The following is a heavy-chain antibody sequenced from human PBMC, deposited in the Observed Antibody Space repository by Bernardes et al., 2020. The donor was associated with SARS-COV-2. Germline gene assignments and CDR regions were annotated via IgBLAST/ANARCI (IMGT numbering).Heavy chain of an antibody. V-gene: IGHV4-39*01. CDR1: GGSISSSSYY. CDR2: IFYIGNT. CDR3: ARVGGCSRTEGSGGSCYPYFDY. Sequence: SETLSLTCTVSGGSISSSSYYWGWIRQPPGKGLEWIGSIFYIGNTDYNPSLKSRVTISIDASKNQFSLNLSSVTAADTAVYYCARVGGCSRTEGSGGSCYPYFDYWGQGTLVTVSS. D-gene: IGHD2-15*01. J-gene: IGHJ4*02.